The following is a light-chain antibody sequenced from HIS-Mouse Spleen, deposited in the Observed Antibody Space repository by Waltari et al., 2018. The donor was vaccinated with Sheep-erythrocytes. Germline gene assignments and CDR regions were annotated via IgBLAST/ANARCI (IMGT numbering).Light chain of an antibody. CDR1: SSDVGGYHY. Sequence: QPALTQPRSVSGSPGQSVTISCTGTSSDVGGYHYVSWYQQHPGKAPKLMIYDVSKRPSGVPDRFSGSKSGNTASLTISGLQAEDEADYYCCSYAGSYNHVFATGTKVTVL. CDR2: DVS. CDR3: CSYAGSYNHV. J-gene: IGLJ1*01. V-gene: IGLV2-11*01.